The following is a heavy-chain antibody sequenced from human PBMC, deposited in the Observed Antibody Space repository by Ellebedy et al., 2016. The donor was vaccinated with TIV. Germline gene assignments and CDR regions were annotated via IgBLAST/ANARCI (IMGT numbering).Heavy chain of an antibody. Sequence: ASVKVSCKASGYTFTSYYMHWVRQAPGQGLEWMGIINPSGGSTNYAQKFQGRVTITADKSTSTAYMELSSLRSEDTAVYYCAAYTPEIYGDSLFQHWGQGTLVTVSS. V-gene: IGHV1-46*01. CDR1: GYTFTSYY. CDR3: AAYTPEIYGDSLFQH. J-gene: IGHJ1*01. D-gene: IGHD4-17*01. CDR2: INPSGGST.